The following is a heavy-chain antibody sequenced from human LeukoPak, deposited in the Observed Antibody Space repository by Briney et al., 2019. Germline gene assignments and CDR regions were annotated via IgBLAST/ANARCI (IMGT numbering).Heavy chain of an antibody. CDR2: IYYSGST. J-gene: IGHJ5*02. Sequence: SETLSLTCTVSGGSISSSSYYWGWIRQPPGKGLEWIGSIYYSGSTYYNPSLKSRVTISVDTSKNQFSLKLSSVTAADTAVYYCARPGYCSGGSCPRGDWFDPWGQGTLVTVSS. V-gene: IGHV4-39*01. CDR3: ARPGYCSGGSCPRGDWFDP. CDR1: GGSISSSSYY. D-gene: IGHD2-15*01.